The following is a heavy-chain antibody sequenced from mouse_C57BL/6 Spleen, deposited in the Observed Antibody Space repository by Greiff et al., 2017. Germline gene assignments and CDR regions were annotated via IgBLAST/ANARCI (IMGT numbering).Heavy chain of an antibody. CDR2: INPSNGGT. CDR3: ARGGYGKGASMDY. V-gene: IGHV1-53*01. D-gene: IGHD1-1*01. J-gene: IGHJ4*01. CDR1: GYTFPSYW. Sequence: QVQLQQPWTELVKPGASVKLSCKASGYTFPSYWMHWVKQRPGQGLEWIGNINPSNGGTNYNEKFKRKATLTVDKTSSTAYMQLSSLTSEDSAVYYCARGGYGKGASMDYWGQGTSVTVSA.